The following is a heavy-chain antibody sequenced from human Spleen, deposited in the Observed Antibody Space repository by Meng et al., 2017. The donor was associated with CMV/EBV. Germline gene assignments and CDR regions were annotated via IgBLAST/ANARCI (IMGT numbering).Heavy chain of an antibody. V-gene: IGHV5-51*01. CDR2: IYPDESDT. CDR3: ARGRDHCISTSCYLSWFDP. D-gene: IGHD2-2*01. J-gene: IGHJ5*02. CDR1: FRTYW. Sequence: FRTYWIGWVRQMPGKGREWMGIIYPDESDTRYSPSFQGQVTISADKSISTAYVQWSSLKASDTAMYYCARGRDHCISTSCYLSWFDPWGQGTLVTVSS.